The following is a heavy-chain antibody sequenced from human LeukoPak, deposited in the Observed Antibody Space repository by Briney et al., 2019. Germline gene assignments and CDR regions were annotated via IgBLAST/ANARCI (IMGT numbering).Heavy chain of an antibody. J-gene: IGHJ2*01. Sequence: PGESLKISCKGSGYSFTSYWIGWVRQMPGKGLEWMGIICPGDSDTRYSPSFQGQVTISADKSISTAYLQWSSLKASDTAMYYCARVINWGSVDWYFDLWGRGTLVTVSS. CDR2: ICPGDSDT. CDR3: ARVINWGSVDWYFDL. D-gene: IGHD7-27*01. V-gene: IGHV5-51*01. CDR1: GYSFTSYW.